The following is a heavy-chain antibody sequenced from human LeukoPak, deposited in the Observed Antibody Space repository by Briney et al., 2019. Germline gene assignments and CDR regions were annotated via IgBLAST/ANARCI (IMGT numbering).Heavy chain of an antibody. CDR3: ARVRGGYGGNSDFDY. Sequence: SETLSLTCAVYGGSFSGYYWSWIRQPPGKGLEWIGEINHSGSTNYNPSLKSRVTISVDTSKNQFSLKLSSVTAADTAVYYCARVRGGYGGNSDFDYWGQGTLVTVSS. V-gene: IGHV4-34*01. D-gene: IGHD4-23*01. CDR1: GGSFSGYY. CDR2: INHSGST. J-gene: IGHJ4*02.